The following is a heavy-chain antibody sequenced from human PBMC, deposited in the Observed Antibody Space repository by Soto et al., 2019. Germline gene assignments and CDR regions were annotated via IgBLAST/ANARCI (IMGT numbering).Heavy chain of an antibody. J-gene: IGHJ5*02. CDR3: ATGGPYNSHGWFDH. V-gene: IGHV3-23*01. CDR2: ISASGGST. CDR1: GFTFSSYA. Sequence: EVQLLESGGGLVQPGGSLRLSCAASGFTFSSYAMTWVRQAPGKGLEWVSAISASGGSTYYADSVKGRFTISRDNSKSTLSLQMNSLRAEDTAVYYCATGGPYNSHGWFDHWGQGILVTVSS. D-gene: IGHD1-20*01.